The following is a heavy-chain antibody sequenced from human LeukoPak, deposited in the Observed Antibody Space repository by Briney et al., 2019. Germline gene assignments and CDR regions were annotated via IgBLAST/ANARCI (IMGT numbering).Heavy chain of an antibody. D-gene: IGHD3-3*01. CDR2: INHSGST. V-gene: IGHV4-34*01. CDR3: AVRAIFGVVIIDY. CDR1: GGSFSGYY. J-gene: IGHJ4*02. Sequence: SETLSLTCAVYGGSFSGYYWSWIRQPPGKGLEWIGEINHSGSTNHNPSLKSRVTISVDTSKNQFSLKLSSVTAADTAVYYCAVRAIFGVVIIDYWGQGTLVTVSS.